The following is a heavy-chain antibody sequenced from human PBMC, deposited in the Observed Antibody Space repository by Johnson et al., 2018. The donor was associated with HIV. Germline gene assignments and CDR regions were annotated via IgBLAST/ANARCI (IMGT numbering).Heavy chain of an antibody. CDR2: ISYDGTNE. CDR1: GFTFSNYP. Sequence: QVQLVESGGGVVQPGRSLRLSCAASGFTFSNYPMHWVRQAPGKGLEWVAVISYDGTNEYYAESVKGRFTISRDNSKNTLHLQMNNVRAEDTAIYYCARSDSGYDAFDIWGQGTMVSVSS. D-gene: IGHD5-12*01. CDR3: ARSDSGYDAFDI. J-gene: IGHJ3*02. V-gene: IGHV3-30*04.